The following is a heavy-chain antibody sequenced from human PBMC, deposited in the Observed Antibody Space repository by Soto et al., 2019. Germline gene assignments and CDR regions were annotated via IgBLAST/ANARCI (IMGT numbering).Heavy chain of an antibody. CDR1: GCSFTSYW. D-gene: IGHD3-10*01. Sequence: GESLKISSKGSGCSFTSYWIGWVRQMPGKGLEWMGIIYPGDSDTRYSPSFQGQVTISADKSISTAYLQWSSLKASDTAMYYCAGGGVRGVITRTRDYYGMDVWGQGTTVTVSS. V-gene: IGHV5-51*01. J-gene: IGHJ6*02. CDR2: IYPGDSDT. CDR3: AGGGVRGVITRTRDYYGMDV.